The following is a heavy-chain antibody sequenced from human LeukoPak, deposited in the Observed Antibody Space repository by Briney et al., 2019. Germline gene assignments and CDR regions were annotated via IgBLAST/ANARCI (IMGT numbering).Heavy chain of an antibody. CDR3: ARSNGSWRYNWFDP. J-gene: IGHJ5*02. CDR1: GGSISSYY. Sequence: SETLSLTCTVSGGSISSYYWSWIRQPPGKGLEWIGYIYYSGSTNYNPSLKSRVTMSVDTSKNQFSLKLSSVTAADTAVYYCARSNGSWRYNWFDPWGQGTLVTVSS. CDR2: IYYSGST. V-gene: IGHV4-59*12. D-gene: IGHD6-13*01.